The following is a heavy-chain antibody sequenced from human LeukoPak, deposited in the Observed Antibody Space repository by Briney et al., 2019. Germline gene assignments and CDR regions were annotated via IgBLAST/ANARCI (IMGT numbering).Heavy chain of an antibody. CDR1: GYTFTSYN. J-gene: IGHJ4*02. D-gene: IGHD1-26*01. Sequence: ASVKVSCKASGYTFTSYNMHWVRQAPGQGLEWMGIINLSGGSTSYAQKFQGRVTMTRDTSTRTVYMELSSLTSEDTAVYYCARTVGADLYYCDNWGQGTLVTVSS. CDR3: ARTVGADLYYCDN. V-gene: IGHV1-46*01. CDR2: INLSGGST.